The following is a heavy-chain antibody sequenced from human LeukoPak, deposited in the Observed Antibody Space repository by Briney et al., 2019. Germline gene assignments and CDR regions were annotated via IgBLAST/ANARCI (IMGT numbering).Heavy chain of an antibody. CDR3: VKEVNYYVDY. J-gene: IGHJ4*02. CDR1: GFTFTKYG. CDR2: ISGSGDST. Sequence: PGGTLRLSCAASGFTFTKYGMSWVRQAPGKGLEWVSSISGSGDSTSYADSVKGRFTISRDNSKNTLYLQMNSLRPEDTAVYYCVKEVNYYVDYWGQGTLVTVSS. D-gene: IGHD3-10*01. V-gene: IGHV3-23*01.